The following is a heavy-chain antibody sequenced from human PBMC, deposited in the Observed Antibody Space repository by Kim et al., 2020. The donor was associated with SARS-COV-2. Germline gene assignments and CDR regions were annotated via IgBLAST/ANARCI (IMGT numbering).Heavy chain of an antibody. CDR2: DPDT. J-gene: IGHJ4*02. CDR3: ARMSGDY. V-gene: IGHV5-51*01. Sequence: DPDTRYSPSVQDQVTLSADKSISTAYLQWSSLKASDTAIYFCARMSGDYWGQGTLVTVSS.